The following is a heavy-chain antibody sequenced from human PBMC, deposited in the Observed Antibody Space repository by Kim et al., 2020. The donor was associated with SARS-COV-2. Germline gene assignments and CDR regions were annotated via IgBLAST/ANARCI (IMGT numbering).Heavy chain of an antibody. CDR3: ASRYITMVRGGFDP. J-gene: IGHJ5*02. D-gene: IGHD3-10*01. CDR2: IYYSGST. Sequence: SETLSLTCTVSGGSISSSSYYWGWIRQPPGKGLEWIGSIYYSGSTYYNPSLKSRVTISVDTSKNQFSLKLSSVTAADTAVYYCASRYITMVRGGFDPWGQGTLVTVSS. CDR1: GGSISSSSYY. V-gene: IGHV4-39*01.